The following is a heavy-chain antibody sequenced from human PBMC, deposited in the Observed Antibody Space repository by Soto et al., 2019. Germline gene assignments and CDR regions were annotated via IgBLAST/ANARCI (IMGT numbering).Heavy chain of an antibody. J-gene: IGHJ5*02. CDR1: GYTFTSYY. Sequence: ASVKVSCKASGYTFTSYYMHWVRQAPGQGLEWMGIINPSGGSTSYAQKFQGRVTMTRDTSTSTVYMELSSLRSEDTAVYYCAVGYCISTSCLNWFGPWGQGTLVTVSS. CDR2: INPSGGST. CDR3: AVGYCISTSCLNWFGP. D-gene: IGHD2-2*01. V-gene: IGHV1-46*01.